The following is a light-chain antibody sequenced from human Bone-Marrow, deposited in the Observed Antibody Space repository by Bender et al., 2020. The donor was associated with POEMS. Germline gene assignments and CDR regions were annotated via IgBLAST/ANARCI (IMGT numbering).Light chain of an antibody. Sequence: QSVLTQPPSASGTPGQRVTISCSGSRSNIGSNTVIWYQQFPGSAPKLLIYSSDLRASGVPDRFSAFKSGTSASLAIGGLQSGDEGDYYCSSWDDSLSGWVFGGGTKLTVL. CDR1: RSNIGSNT. J-gene: IGLJ3*02. V-gene: IGLV1-44*01. CDR3: SSWDDSLSGWV. CDR2: SSD.